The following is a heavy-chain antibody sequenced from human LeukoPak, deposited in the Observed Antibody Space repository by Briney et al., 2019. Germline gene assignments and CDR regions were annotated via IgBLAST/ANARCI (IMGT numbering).Heavy chain of an antibody. CDR2: INHSGST. CDR3: ARGRSFWYYYDSSATKEGYFDY. Sequence: SETLSVTCAVFGGSFSGYYRSWIRQPLGKGLEWIVEINHSGSTNYNPSLKSRVTISVDTSKNQFSLKLSSVTAADTAVYYCARGRSFWYYYDSSATKEGYFDYWGQGTLVTVSS. CDR1: GGSFSGYY. V-gene: IGHV4-34*01. D-gene: IGHD3-22*01. J-gene: IGHJ4*02.